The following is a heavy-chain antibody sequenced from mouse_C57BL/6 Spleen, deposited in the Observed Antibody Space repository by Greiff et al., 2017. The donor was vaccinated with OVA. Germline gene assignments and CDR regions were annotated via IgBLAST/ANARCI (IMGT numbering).Heavy chain of an antibody. CDR1: GFTFSSYA. CDR3: TRDGRRGGYFDV. D-gene: IGHD2-3*01. CDR2: ISSGGDYI. J-gene: IGHJ1*03. V-gene: IGHV5-9-1*02. Sequence: EVQRVESGEGLVKPGGSLKLSCAASGFTFSSYAMSWVRQTPEKRLEWVAYISSGGDYIYYADTVKGRFTISRDNARNTLYLQMSSLKSEDTAMYYCTRDGRRGGYFDVWGTGTTVTVSS.